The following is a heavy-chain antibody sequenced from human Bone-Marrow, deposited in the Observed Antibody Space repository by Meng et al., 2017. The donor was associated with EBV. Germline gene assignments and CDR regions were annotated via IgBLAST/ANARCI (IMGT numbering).Heavy chain of an antibody. D-gene: IGHD4-23*01. Sequence: EVPLVESGAGLVQPVWSLNLSYAASGFTVTGSAMHWVRQAPGKGLEWVSTISASGGTYYADSVKGRFTISRDSSKNTLFLQMNSLRAEDTAVYYCVKGGGNSAAEYFQHWGQGTLVTVSS. V-gene: IGHV3-23*04. CDR1: GFTVTGSA. CDR3: VKGGGNSAAEYFQH. J-gene: IGHJ1*01. CDR2: ISASGGT.